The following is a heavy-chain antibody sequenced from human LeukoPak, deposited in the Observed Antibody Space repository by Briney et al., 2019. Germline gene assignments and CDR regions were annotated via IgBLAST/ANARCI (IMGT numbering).Heavy chain of an antibody. Sequence: GGSLRLSCSASGSTVSNSNMNWVRQAPGKGLEWVANIKLDGSEKNYVDSVKGRFTISRDNTKNSLYLQMNSLRAEDTAVFYCARDQYDTWSRRGNFDSWGQGTLVIVSS. CDR1: GSTVSNSN. D-gene: IGHD3-3*01. CDR2: IKLDGSEK. V-gene: IGHV3-7*03. CDR3: ARDQYDTWSRRGNFDS. J-gene: IGHJ4*02.